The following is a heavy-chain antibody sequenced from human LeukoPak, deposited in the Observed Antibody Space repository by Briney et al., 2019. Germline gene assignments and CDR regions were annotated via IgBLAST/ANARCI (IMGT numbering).Heavy chain of an antibody. CDR3: AKWGDYDVLTGYYVSDY. CDR1: GFTFSSYA. Sequence: GASLRLPCAASGFTFSSYAMSWVRQAPGKGLEWVSAITGSGGNTYYADSVKGRFTISRDNSKNTVFLQMNSLRAEDTAVYYCAKWGDYDVLTGYYVSDYWGQGTLVTVSS. V-gene: IGHV3-23*01. CDR2: ITGSGGNT. J-gene: IGHJ4*02. D-gene: IGHD3-9*01.